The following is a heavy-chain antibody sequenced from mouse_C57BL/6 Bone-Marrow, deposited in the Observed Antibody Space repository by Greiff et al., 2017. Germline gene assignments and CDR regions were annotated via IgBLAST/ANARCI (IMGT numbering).Heavy chain of an antibody. CDR3: ARHYYGRAWFAY. D-gene: IGHD1-1*01. J-gene: IGHJ3*01. CDR1: GFTFSSYA. CDR2: ISDGGSYT. V-gene: IGHV5-4*01. Sequence: VQLQQSGGGLVKPGGSLKLSCAASGFTFSSYAMSWVRQTPEKRLEWVATISDGGSYTYYPDNVKGRFTISRDNAKNNLYLQMSHLKSEDTAMYYCARHYYGRAWFAYWGQGTLVTVSA.